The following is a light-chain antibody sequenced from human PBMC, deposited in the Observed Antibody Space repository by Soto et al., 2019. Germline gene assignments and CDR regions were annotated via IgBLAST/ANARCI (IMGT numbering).Light chain of an antibody. V-gene: IGKV3-15*01. J-gene: IGKJ1*01. CDR1: QNIGSN. CDR3: QQYFNWWT. CDR2: GAS. Sequence: EIVMAQSPATLSVSPGDTAILSCRASQNIGSNLAWYQQRPGQAPRLLIYGASSRVTGIPARFSGSGSGTDFTLTISSLQSEDFAVYHCQQYFNWWTFGQGTKVDI.